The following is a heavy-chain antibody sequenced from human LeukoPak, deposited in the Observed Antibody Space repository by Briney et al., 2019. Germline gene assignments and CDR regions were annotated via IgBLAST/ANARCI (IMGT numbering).Heavy chain of an antibody. V-gene: IGHV3-30*04. Sequence: GRSLRLSCVASGFSFSGYAIHWVRQAPGKGLEWVALISYNGGRKDYAGSVKGRFTIDRDNSKNTVYLQMNSLRPDDTAIYFCARQEARNYYYEGLDYWGQGNLVTVSS. CDR2: ISYNGGRK. D-gene: IGHD3-22*01. CDR1: GFSFSGYA. CDR3: ARQEARNYYYEGLDY. J-gene: IGHJ4*02.